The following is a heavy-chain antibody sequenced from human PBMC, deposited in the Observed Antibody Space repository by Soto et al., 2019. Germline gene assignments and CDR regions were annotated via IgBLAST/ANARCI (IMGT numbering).Heavy chain of an antibody. D-gene: IGHD2-15*01. CDR1: GDTFSTHA. Sequence: QVQMVQSGAEVKKPGSSVKVSCKASGDTFSTHAISWVRLAPGQGLTWMGGIIPLYGTTYYAQNFQGRVTITADKSTSTGYMDLTSLRSEDTAFYYCARDSYGSGGSCHDGRFDSWGQGTLVTVSS. J-gene: IGHJ5*01. CDR2: IIPLYGTT. V-gene: IGHV1-69*06. CDR3: ARDSYGSGGSCHDGRFDS.